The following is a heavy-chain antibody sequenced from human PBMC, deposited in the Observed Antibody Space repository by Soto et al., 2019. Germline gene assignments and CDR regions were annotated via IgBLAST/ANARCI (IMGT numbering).Heavy chain of an antibody. CDR2: IKQDGSEK. V-gene: IGHV3-7*01. CDR1: GFTFSSYW. J-gene: IGHJ3*02. D-gene: IGHD2-15*01. Sequence: QLGGSLRLSCAASGFTFSSYWMSWVRQAPGKGLEWVANIKQDGSEKYYVDSVKGRFTISRDNAKNSLYLQMNSLRAEDTAVYYCARAPLPDCSGGSCYDAFDIWGQGTMVTVSS. CDR3: ARAPLPDCSGGSCYDAFDI.